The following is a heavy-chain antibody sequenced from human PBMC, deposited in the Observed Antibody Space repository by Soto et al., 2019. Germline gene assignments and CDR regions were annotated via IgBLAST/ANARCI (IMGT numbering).Heavy chain of an antibody. CDR3: ARDIRLSSGCPGY. J-gene: IGHJ4*02. V-gene: IGHV3-33*01. D-gene: IGHD6-19*01. CDR1: GFTFSSYG. CDR2: IWYDGSNK. Sequence: PGGSLRLSCAASGFTFSSYGMHWVRQAPGKGLEWVAVIWYDGSNKYYADSVKGRFTISRDNSKNTLYLQMNSLRAEDTAVYYCARDIRLSSGCPGYWGQGXLVTVSS.